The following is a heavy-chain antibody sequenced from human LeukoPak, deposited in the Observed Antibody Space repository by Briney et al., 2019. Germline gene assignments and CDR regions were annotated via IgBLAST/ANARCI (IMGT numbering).Heavy chain of an antibody. V-gene: IGHV2-70D*14. CDR1: GFSLTTTGMR. CDR3: ARGSGYSRFDY. CDR2: IDWDDDK. D-gene: IGHD3-22*01. Sequence: SGPALVKPTQTLTLTCTFSGFSLTTTGMRVMWIRQPPGKALEWLARIDWDDDKFYSASLKTRLTISKDTYKNRVVLTMTNMDAVDTATYDCARGSGYSRFDYWGQGTLVTVSS. J-gene: IGHJ4*02.